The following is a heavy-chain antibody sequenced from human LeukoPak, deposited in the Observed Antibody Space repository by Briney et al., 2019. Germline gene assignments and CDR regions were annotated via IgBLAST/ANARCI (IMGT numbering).Heavy chain of an antibody. J-gene: IGHJ4*02. CDR3: AKGACGSGYCPFDY. CDR1: GFTVSSNY. D-gene: IGHD3-22*01. CDR2: ISYDESNK. V-gene: IGHV3-30*18. Sequence: GGSLRLSCAASGFTVSSNYMSWVRQAPGKGLEWVAVISYDESNKYFADSLKGRFTISRDISKNTLYLQMNSLRAEDTAVYYCAKGACGSGYCPFDYWGQGTLVTVSS.